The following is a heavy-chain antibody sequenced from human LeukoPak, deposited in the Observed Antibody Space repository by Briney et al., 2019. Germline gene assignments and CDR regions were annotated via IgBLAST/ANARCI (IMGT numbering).Heavy chain of an antibody. CDR1: GGSITSYY. CDR3: ARRAVAENYFDY. V-gene: IGHV4-59*08. J-gene: IGHJ4*02. CDR2: IYSSGST. D-gene: IGHD6-19*01. Sequence: SETLSLTCTVSGGSITSYYWSWIRQPPGKGLEWIGYIYSSGSTTYNPSLKSRVTISVDTSKNQFSLKLTSVTATDTAVYYCARRAVAENYFDYWGQGTLVTDSS.